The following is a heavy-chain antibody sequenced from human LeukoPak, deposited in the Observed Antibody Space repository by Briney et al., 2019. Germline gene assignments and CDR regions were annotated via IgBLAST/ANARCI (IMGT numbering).Heavy chain of an antibody. CDR3: ARCGFAARPCLIDY. CDR1: GFTFSSYW. CDR2: IKQDGSEK. V-gene: IGHV3-7*01. J-gene: IGHJ4*02. Sequence: GGSLRLSCAASGFTFSSYWMSWVRQAPGKGLEWVANIKQDGSEKYYVDSVKGRFTISRDNAKNSLYLQMNSLRAEDTAVYYCARCGFAARPCLIDYWGQGTLVTVSS. D-gene: IGHD6-6*01.